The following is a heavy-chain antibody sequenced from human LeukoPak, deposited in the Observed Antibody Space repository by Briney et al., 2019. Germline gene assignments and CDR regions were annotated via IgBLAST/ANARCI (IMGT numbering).Heavy chain of an antibody. CDR2: IWYDGSNK. J-gene: IGHJ3*02. CDR1: GVTFSSYG. V-gene: IGHV3-33*01. Sequence: GGSLRLSCAASGVTFSSYGMHWVRQAPGKGLEWVAVIWYDGSNKYYADSVKGRFTISRDNSKNTLYLQMNSLRAEDTAVYYCARDQRVAYSSSWYGGAFDIWGQGTMVTVSS. D-gene: IGHD6-13*01. CDR3: ARDQRVAYSSSWYGGAFDI.